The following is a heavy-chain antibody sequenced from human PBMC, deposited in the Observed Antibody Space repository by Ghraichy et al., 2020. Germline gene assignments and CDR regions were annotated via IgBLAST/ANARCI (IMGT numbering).Heavy chain of an antibody. CDR3: AKTVAGEH. CDR2: ISGSGSST. CDR1: GFTFSTYA. Sequence: GGSLRLSCAASGFTFSTYAMYWVRQAPGKGLEWVSAISGSGSSTFYADSVKGRFTISRDNSKSTLFLQMNSLRGEDTAVYYCAKTVAGEHWGQGTLVTVSS. D-gene: IGHD6-19*01. V-gene: IGHV3-23*01. J-gene: IGHJ4*02.